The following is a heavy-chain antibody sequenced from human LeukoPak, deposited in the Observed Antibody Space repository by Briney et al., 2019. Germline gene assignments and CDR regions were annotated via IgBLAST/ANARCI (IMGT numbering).Heavy chain of an antibody. V-gene: IGHV3-23*01. CDR2: FRGSGAAT. J-gene: IGHJ6*03. Sequence: GGSLRLSCAASGFTFSSYAMNWVRQAPGKGLKWVSGFRGSGAATFYADSVKGRFTISRDNAENSLYLQMNSLRAEDTAVYYCARNHYFYYMDAWGKGTTVTVSS. CDR3: ARNHYFYYMDA. CDR1: GFTFSSYA.